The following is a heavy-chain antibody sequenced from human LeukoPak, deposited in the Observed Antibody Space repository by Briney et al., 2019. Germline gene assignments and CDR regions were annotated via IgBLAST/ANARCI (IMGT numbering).Heavy chain of an antibody. D-gene: IGHD4-17*01. CDR3: ARAAMTTVHYYYYMDV. V-gene: IGHV4-4*07. CDR1: GGSISSYY. CDR2: IYTSGST. J-gene: IGHJ6*03. Sequence: SETLSLTCTVSGGSISSYYWSWIRQPAGKGLEWIGRIYTSGSTNYNPSLKSRVTMSVDTSKNQFSLKLRSVTAADTAVYYCARAAMTTVHYYYYMDVWGKGTTVTISS.